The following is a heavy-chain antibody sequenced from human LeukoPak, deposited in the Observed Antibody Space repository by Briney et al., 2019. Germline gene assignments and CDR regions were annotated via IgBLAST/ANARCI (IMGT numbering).Heavy chain of an antibody. CDR1: GGSFSGYY. Sequence: SETLSLTCAVYGGSFSGYYWSWIRQPPGKGLEWIGEINHSGSTNYNPSLKSRVTISVDTSKNQFSLKLSPVTAADTAVYYCARRIYCSGGSCYEADYWGQGTLVTVSS. V-gene: IGHV4-34*01. D-gene: IGHD2-15*01. J-gene: IGHJ4*02. CDR3: ARRIYCSGGSCYEADY. CDR2: INHSGST.